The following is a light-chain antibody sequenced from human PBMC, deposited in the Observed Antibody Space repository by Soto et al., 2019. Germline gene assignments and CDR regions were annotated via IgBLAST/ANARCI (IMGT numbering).Light chain of an antibody. CDR3: SSYAGSNNTYV. Sequence: QSVLTQPPSASGSPGQSVTISCTGISSDVGGYNSVSWYQQHPDKAPKFMIYEVSKRPSGVPDRFSGSKSGNTASLTVSGLQAEDEADYYCSSYAGSNNTYVFGTGTKVTVL. CDR2: EVS. J-gene: IGLJ1*01. CDR1: SSDVGGYNS. V-gene: IGLV2-8*01.